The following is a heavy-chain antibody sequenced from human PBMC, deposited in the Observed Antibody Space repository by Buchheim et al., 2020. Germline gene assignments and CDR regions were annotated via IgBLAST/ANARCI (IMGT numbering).Heavy chain of an antibody. D-gene: IGHD3-3*01. V-gene: IGHV3-30-3*01. CDR2: ISYDGSNK. Sequence: QVQLVESGGGVVQPGRSLRLSCAASGFTFSSYAMHRVRQAPGKGLEWVAVISYDGSNKYYADSVKGRFTISRDNSKNTRYLQMNSLRAEDTAVYYCARDYDFWSGPHLDYWGQGTL. CDR3: ARDYDFWSGPHLDY. J-gene: IGHJ4*02. CDR1: GFTFSSYA.